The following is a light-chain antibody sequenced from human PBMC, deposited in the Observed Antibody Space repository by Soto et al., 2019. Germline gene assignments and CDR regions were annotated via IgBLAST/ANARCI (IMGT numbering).Light chain of an antibody. CDR3: QKYNSVPIT. CDR2: AAS. J-gene: IGKJ5*01. Sequence: DIHINNSPSTVSASVGDRVTITCRASQTINSWLAWYQQKPGKVPKLLIYAASTLHSGVPSRFSGSGSGTDFTLTISSLQPEDVATYYCQKYNSVPITFGQGTRLEI. CDR1: QTINSW. V-gene: IGKV1-27*01.